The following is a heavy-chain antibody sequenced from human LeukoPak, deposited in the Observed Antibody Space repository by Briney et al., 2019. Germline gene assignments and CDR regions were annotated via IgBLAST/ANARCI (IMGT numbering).Heavy chain of an antibody. CDR3: AKASRITVTTNY. J-gene: IGHJ4*02. D-gene: IGHD4-17*01. CDR1: GFTFSSYA. Sequence: GRSLRLSCTASGFTFSSYAMSWVRQAPGKGLEWVSAISGSGGSTYYADSVKGRFTISRDNSKNTLYLQMNSLRAEDTAVYYCAKASRITVTTNYWGQGTLVTVSS. CDR2: ISGSGGST. V-gene: IGHV3-23*01.